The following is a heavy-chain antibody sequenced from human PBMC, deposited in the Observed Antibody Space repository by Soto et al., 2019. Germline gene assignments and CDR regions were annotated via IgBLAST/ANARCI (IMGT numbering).Heavy chain of an antibody. J-gene: IGHJ3*02. D-gene: IGHD3-10*01. CDR2: IYDNGRT. Sequence: PSETLSLTCTVSAGSISGYYWSWIRQPPGKGLEWIGYIYDNGRTNYNPSLKPRVTISVDTSKNQFSLKLSSVTAADTAVYYCARRYGSAFDIWGQGTMVTVSS. CDR3: ARRYGSAFDI. CDR1: AGSISGYY. V-gene: IGHV4-59*01.